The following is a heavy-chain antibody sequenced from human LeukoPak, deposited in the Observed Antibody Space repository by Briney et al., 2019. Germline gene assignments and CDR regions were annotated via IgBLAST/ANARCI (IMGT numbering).Heavy chain of an antibody. J-gene: IGHJ4*02. CDR1: GFTFDDYG. D-gene: IGHD3-22*01. CDR2: INWNGGST. V-gene: IGHV3-20*01. CDR3: ARVGSSGYYGEFDY. Sequence: GGSLRLSCTASGFTFDDYGMSWVRQAPGKGLEGGSGINWNGGSTVYADSVKGRFTISRDNAKNSLYLQMNSLRAEDTALYHCARVGSSGYYGEFDYWGQGTLVTVSS.